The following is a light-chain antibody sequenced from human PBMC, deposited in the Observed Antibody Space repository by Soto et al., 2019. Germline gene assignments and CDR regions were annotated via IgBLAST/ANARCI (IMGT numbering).Light chain of an antibody. J-gene: IGLJ3*02. CDR2: QVS. CDR1: SSDVGGYDF. V-gene: IGLV2-14*01. CDR3: SSYISMIVRV. Sequence: QSALTQPVSVSGSPGQSITISCTGTSSDVGGYDFVSWYQHHPGKAPRLIIYQVSNRPSGVSNRFSGSKSGNTASLTISGLQPDDEADYYCSSYISMIVRVFGGGTKVTVL.